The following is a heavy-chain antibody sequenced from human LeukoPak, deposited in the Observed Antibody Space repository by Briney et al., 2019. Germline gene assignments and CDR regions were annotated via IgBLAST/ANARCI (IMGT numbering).Heavy chain of an antibody. J-gene: IGHJ5*02. V-gene: IGHV4-39*07. CDR1: GGSISSSSYY. Sequence: PSETLSLTCTVSGGSISSSSYYWGWIRQPPGKGLEWIGSIYYSGSTYYNPSLKSRVSISIDTSKNQFSLKLSSVTAADTAVYFCARRLWFGAFGFDPWGQGTLVTVSS. CDR2: IYYSGST. CDR3: ARRLWFGAFGFDP. D-gene: IGHD3-10*01.